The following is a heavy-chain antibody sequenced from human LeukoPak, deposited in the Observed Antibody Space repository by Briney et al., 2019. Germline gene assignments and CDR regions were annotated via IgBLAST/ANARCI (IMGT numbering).Heavy chain of an antibody. CDR2: IYTGDSDT. Sequence: GESLKISCKGSGYSFTSYWIGWVRQMPGKGLEWMGIIYTGDSDTRYSPSFQGQVTISADKSISTSYLQWSSLKASDTAMYYCVRSGYSSSWYQGDYWGQGTLVTVSS. CDR1: GYSFTSYW. CDR3: VRSGYSSSWYQGDY. V-gene: IGHV5-51*01. D-gene: IGHD6-13*01. J-gene: IGHJ4*02.